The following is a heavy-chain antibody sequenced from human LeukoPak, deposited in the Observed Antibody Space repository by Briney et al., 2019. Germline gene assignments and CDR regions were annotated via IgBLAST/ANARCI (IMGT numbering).Heavy chain of an antibody. Sequence: RASVTVSCKASGYTFHSYDLNWVRQATAQGLEWMGWMNPNSGNTGHAQKLQGRVTMTRNTSISTAYIELSSQRSEYTTLHYFARGLARRWERLGHWGQGTLVTVSS. CDR2: MNPNSGNT. J-gene: IGHJ4*02. CDR1: GYTFHSYD. V-gene: IGHV1-8*01. CDR3: ARGLARRWERLGH. D-gene: IGHD1-26*01.